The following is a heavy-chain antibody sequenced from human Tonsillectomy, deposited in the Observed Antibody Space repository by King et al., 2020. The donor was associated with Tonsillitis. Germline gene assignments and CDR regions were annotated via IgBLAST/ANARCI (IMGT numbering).Heavy chain of an antibody. CDR2: ISGSGGST. V-gene: IGHV3-23*04. CDR1: GFTFSGYA. D-gene: IGHD2-2*01. CDR3: AKGGYCSSTSCPMDI. J-gene: IGHJ3*02. Sequence: VQLVESGGGLVQPGGSLRLSFAASGFTFSGYAMSWVRQAPGQGLEWVSAISGSGGSTYYADSVKGRFTISRDNSKNTLYLQMNSLRAEGTAVYYCAKGGYCSSTSCPMDIWGQGTMVTVSS.